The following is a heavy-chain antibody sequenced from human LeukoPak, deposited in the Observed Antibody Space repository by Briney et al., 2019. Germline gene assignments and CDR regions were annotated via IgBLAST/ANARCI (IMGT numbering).Heavy chain of an antibody. CDR3: ARADILPGYYAPDY. D-gene: IGHD3-9*01. CDR2: ISSNSSYT. Sequence: GGSLRLSCAASGFTFSDYSMTWIRQAPGKGLEYISHISSNSSYTNYSDSVKGRFIISRDNAKNSLSLQMKSLRAEDTAVYYCARADILPGYYAPDYWGQGTLVTVSS. V-gene: IGHV3-11*05. CDR1: GFTFSDYS. J-gene: IGHJ4*02.